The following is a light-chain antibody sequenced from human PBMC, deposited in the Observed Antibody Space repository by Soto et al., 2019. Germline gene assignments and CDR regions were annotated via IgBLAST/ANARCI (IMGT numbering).Light chain of an antibody. CDR3: MQAKLFPL. V-gene: IGKV2-24*01. Sequence: DIVMTQTPLSSAVSLGQPASISCRSSQSLVHSDGNTYLSWLHQRPGQPPRILIYKVSNRFSGVPDRFSGSGAGTDVTVKISRVEAEDGGVDYCMQAKLFPLFGQGTKVEIK. CDR2: KVS. J-gene: IGKJ1*01. CDR1: QSLVHSDGNTY.